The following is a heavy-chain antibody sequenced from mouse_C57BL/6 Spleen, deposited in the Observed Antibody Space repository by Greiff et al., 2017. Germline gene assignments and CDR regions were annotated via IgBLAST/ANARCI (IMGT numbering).Heavy chain of an antibody. V-gene: IGHV1-82*01. CDR1: GYAFSSSW. CDR2: IYPGDGDT. Sequence: QVQLQQSGPELVKPGASVKISCKASGYAFSSSWMNWVKQRPGKGLEWIGRIYPGDGDTNYNWKFKGKATLTADKSSSTAYMQLSSLTSEDSAVYFCARGGGWYFDVWGTGTTVTVSS. CDR3: ARGGGWYFDV. J-gene: IGHJ1*03.